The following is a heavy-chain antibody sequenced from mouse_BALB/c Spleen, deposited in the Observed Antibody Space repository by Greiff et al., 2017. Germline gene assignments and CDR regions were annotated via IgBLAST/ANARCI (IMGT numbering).Heavy chain of an antibody. Sequence: EVKLLESGPGLVKPSQSLSLTCTVTGYSITSDYAWNWIRQFPGNKLEWMGYISYSGSTSYNPSLKSRISITRDTSKNQFFLQLNSVTTEDTATYYCARGIGLLRWYFDVWGAGTTVTVSS. V-gene: IGHV3-2*02. CDR3: ARGIGLLRWYFDV. CDR1: GYSITSDYA. D-gene: IGHD1-1*01. J-gene: IGHJ1*01. CDR2: ISYSGST.